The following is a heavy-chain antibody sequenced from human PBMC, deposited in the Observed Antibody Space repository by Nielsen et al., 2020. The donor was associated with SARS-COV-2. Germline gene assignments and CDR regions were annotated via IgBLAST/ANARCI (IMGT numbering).Heavy chain of an antibody. CDR1: GLTFSSYA. Sequence: GGSLRLSCAASGLTFSSYAMHWVRQAPGKGLEWVAVISYDGSNKYYADSVKGRFTISRDNSKNTLYLQMNSLRAEDTAVYYCARDLGYCSGGSCYKSFYFDYWGQGTLVTVSS. CDR3: ARDLGYCSGGSCYKSFYFDY. D-gene: IGHD2-15*01. J-gene: IGHJ4*02. V-gene: IGHV3-30-3*01. CDR2: ISYDGSNK.